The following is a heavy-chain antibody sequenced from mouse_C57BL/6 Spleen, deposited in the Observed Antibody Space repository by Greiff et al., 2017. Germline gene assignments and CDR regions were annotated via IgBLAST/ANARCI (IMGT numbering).Heavy chain of an antibody. Sequence: QVHVQQSGAELVRPGASVTLSCKASGYTFTDYEMHWVKQTPVHGLEWIGAIDPSTGGTAYNQKFKGKAILTADKSSSTAYMELRSLTCQDSAVYYSTGPFITTVVANLDYWGQGTTLTVSS. CDR2: IDPSTGGT. D-gene: IGHD1-1*01. J-gene: IGHJ2*01. CDR1: GYTFTDYE. CDR3: TGPFITTVVANLDY. V-gene: IGHV1-15*01.